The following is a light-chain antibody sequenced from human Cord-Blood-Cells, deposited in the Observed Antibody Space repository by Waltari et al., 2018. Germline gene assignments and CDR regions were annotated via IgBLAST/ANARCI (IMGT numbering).Light chain of an antibody. CDR2: DVS. J-gene: IGLJ3*02. V-gene: IGLV2-14*03. CDR1: SSDVGGYNY. Sequence: QSALTQPASVSGSPGQSITISCTGTSSDVGGYNYVSWYQQHPGKAPKLMIYDVSNRASGGANRCSGSKSGNTASLTISGLQAEDEADYYCSSYTSSSTWVFGGGTKLTVL. CDR3: SSYTSSSTWV.